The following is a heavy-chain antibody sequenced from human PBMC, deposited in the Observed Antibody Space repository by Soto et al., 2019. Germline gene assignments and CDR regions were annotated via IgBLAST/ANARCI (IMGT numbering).Heavy chain of an antibody. D-gene: IGHD3-22*01. J-gene: IGHJ6*02. CDR2: ISYDGSNK. Sequence: GGSLRLSCAASGFTFSSYAMHWVRQAPGKGLEWVAVISYDGSNKYYADSVKGRFTISRDNSKNTLYLQMNSLRAEDTAVYYCARTRRGLLLRYYYYYGMDVWGQGTTVTVSS. CDR3: ARTRRGLLLRYYYYYGMDV. CDR1: GFTFSSYA. V-gene: IGHV3-30-3*01.